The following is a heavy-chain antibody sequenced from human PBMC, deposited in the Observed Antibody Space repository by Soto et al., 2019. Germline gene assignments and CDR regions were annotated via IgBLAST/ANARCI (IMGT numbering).Heavy chain of an antibody. V-gene: IGHV1-18*01. D-gene: IGHD3-10*01. CDR1: HYTFTRYG. Sequence: QPQLVQSGPEVKKPGASVQVSCKASHYTFTRYGVSWVRQAPGQGLEWMGWISSQNGNTVYAQNFQGRVPLTTDTSTSTAFMELRNLQSDDTALYYCARDRHYYTSDRVDYWGQGTLVTVSS. CDR3: ARDRHYYTSDRVDY. CDR2: ISSQNGNT. J-gene: IGHJ4*02.